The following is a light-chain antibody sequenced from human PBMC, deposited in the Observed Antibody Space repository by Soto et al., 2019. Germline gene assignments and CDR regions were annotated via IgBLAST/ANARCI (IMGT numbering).Light chain of an antibody. CDR2: DVS. V-gene: IGLV2-11*01. Sequence: QSVLTQPRSVSGSNGQSVTISCSGTSSDVGGYNYVSWYQQHPGKAPKLMIYDVSKRPSGVPDRFSGSKSGNTASLTISGLQAEDEADYYCCSYAGRYTYVFGTGTKVTVL. CDR3: CSYAGRYTYV. CDR1: SSDVGGYNY. J-gene: IGLJ1*01.